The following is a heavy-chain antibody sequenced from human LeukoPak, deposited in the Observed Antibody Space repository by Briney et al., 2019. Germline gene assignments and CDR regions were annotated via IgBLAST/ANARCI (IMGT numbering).Heavy chain of an antibody. CDR2: INAGNGNT. J-gene: IGHJ5*02. V-gene: IGHV1-3*01. D-gene: IGHD3-22*01. CDR3: ATDGDYYDSSGYSWFDP. CDR1: GYTFTSYA. Sequence: ASVKVSCKASGYTFTSYAMHWVRQAPGQRLEWMGWINAGNGNTKYSQKFQGRVTMTEDTSTDTAYMELSSLRSEDTAVYYCATDGDYYDSSGYSWFDPWGQGTLVTVSS.